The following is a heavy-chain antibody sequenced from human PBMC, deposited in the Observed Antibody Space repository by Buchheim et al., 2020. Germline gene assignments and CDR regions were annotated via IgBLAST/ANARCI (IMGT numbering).Heavy chain of an antibody. CDR2: INPSGGST. V-gene: IGHV1-46*01. J-gene: IGHJ6*02. CDR1: GYTFTSYY. Sequence: QVQLVQSGAEVKKPGASVKVSCKASGYTFTSYYMHWVRQAPGQGLEWMGIINPSGGSTSYAQKFQGRVTMTRDTSTSTAYMVLSSLRSEDTAVYYCASDRLIRFVEWSTPDPYGMDVWGQGTT. CDR3: ASDRLIRFVEWSTPDPYGMDV. D-gene: IGHD3-3*01.